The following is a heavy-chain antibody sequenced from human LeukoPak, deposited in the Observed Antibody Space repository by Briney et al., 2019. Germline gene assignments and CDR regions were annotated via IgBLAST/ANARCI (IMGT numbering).Heavy chain of an antibody. CDR1: GFSLSTSGEG. J-gene: IGHJ5*02. CDR2: IYWEADK. V-gene: IGHV2-5*02. Sequence: SGPTLVKPTQTFTLTCTFSGFSLSTSGEGVGWIRQPPGKTLEWLALIYWEADKRYSPSLKSKLTITKDTSKNQVVLTMTTTDPVDTATYSCATLENVVVPAAAGTRYYNWFDPWGQGTLVTVSS. D-gene: IGHD2-2*03. CDR3: ATLENVVVPAAAGTRYYNWFDP.